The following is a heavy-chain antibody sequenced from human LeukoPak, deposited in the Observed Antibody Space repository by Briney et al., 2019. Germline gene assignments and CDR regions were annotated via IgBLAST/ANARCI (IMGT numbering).Heavy chain of an antibody. J-gene: IGHJ5*02. CDR3: VRGGGSSHFDP. V-gene: IGHV1-46*01. D-gene: IGHD6-13*01. Sequence: ASVKVSFKSSGYTYTSYYMHSVRQAPGQGLAWVGIINGSGGNTNYAQKFHGRVTMNRDTSTRTVYMELSSLRYEDTAVYYCVRGGGSSHFDPWGQGTLVTVSS. CDR2: INGSGGNT. CDR1: GYTYTSYY.